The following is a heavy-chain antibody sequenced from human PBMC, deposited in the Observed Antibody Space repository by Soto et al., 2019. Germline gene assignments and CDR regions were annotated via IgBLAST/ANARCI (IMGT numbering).Heavy chain of an antibody. V-gene: IGHV4-34*01. Sequence: SETLSLTCAVYGGSFSGYYWSWIRQPPGKGLEWIGEINHFGSTNYNPSLKIRVTISLDTSKNQFSLKLSFVTAADTAVYYCARIPRPFGRPIDYWGQGTLVTVSS. J-gene: IGHJ4*02. D-gene: IGHD3-16*01. CDR1: GGSFSGYY. CDR3: ARIPRPFGRPIDY. CDR2: INHFGST.